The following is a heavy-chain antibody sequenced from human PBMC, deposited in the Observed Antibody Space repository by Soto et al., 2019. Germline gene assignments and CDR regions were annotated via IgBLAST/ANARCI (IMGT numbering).Heavy chain of an antibody. J-gene: IGHJ4*02. CDR1: GFSLSTSGVG. CDR2: IYWDDDK. D-gene: IGHD3-10*01. CDR3: AHRRTHGSGRYSFGY. V-gene: IGHV2-5*02. Sequence: QITLKESGPTLVKPTQTLTLTCTFSGFSLSTSGVGVAWIRQPPGKALEWLALIYWDDDKRYSPSLKSRLTNTKDTSKNQVVHTMTNMNPVDTATYSSAHRRTHGSGRYSFGYWGQGTLVTVSS.